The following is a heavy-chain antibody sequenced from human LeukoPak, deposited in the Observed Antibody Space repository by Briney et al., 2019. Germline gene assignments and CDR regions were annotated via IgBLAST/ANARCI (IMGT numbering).Heavy chain of an antibody. CDR2: IYHSGST. V-gene: IGHV4-38-2*02. Sequence: SETLSLTCTVSDYSISSSYYWGWIRPPPGKGLEWFGIIYHSGSTYYNPSLKSRVTISVDTSKNQFSLKLSSVTAADTAVYYCARVSGRFTWYFDLWGRGTLVTVSS. CDR1: DYSISSSYY. CDR3: ARVSGRFTWYFDL. J-gene: IGHJ2*01.